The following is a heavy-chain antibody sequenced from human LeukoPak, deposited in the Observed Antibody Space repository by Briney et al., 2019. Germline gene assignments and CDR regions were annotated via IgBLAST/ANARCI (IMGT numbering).Heavy chain of an antibody. CDR2: IKSKTDGGTT. CDR1: GFTFSNAW. V-gene: IGHV3-15*01. D-gene: IGHD6-19*01. CDR3: TTAYPTYSSGWYRGDY. Sequence: GGSLRLSCAASGFTFSNAWMSWVRQAPGKGLEWVGRIKSKTDGGTTDHAAPVKGRFTISRDDSKNTLYLQMNSLKTEDTAVYYCTTAYPTYSSGWYRGDYWGQGTLVTVSS. J-gene: IGHJ4*02.